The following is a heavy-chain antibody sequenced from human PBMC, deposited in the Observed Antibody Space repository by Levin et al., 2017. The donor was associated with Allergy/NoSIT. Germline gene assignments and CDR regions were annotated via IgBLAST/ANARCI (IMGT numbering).Heavy chain of an antibody. CDR3: ARGRGYSYEYYFDY. D-gene: IGHD5-18*01. CDR1: GYTFTGYY. CDR2: INPNSGGT. Sequence: ASVKVSCKASGYTFTGYYMHWVRQAPGQGLEWMGWINPNSGGTNSAQKFQGRVTMTRDTSISTAYMELSRLRSDDTAVYYCARGRGYSYEYYFDYWGQGTLVTVSS. J-gene: IGHJ4*02. V-gene: IGHV1-2*02.